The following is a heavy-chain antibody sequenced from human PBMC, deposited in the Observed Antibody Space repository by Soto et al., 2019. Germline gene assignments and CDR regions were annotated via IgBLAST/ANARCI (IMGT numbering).Heavy chain of an antibody. CDR1: GGSISSGGYS. J-gene: IGHJ5*02. CDR3: ARVPGP. CDR2: IYHSGSP. V-gene: IGHV4-30-2*01. Sequence: TLSLTCAVSGGSISSGGYSWSWIRQPPGKGLEWIGYIYHSGSPYYNPSLKSRVTISVDRSKNQFSLKLSSVTAADTAVYYCARVPGPWGQGTLVTVSS.